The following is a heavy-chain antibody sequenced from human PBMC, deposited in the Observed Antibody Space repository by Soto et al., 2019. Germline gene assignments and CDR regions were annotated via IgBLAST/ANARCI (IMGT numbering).Heavy chain of an antibody. Sequence: LSLTCAASGFTFSSYGMHWVRQAPGKGLEWVAVIWYDGSNKYYADSVKGRFTISRDNSKNTLYLQMNSLRAEDTAVYYCATYARVDYYYYGMDVWGQGTTVTVSS. D-gene: IGHD4-17*01. CDR3: ATYARVDYYYYGMDV. V-gene: IGHV3-33*01. CDR1: GFTFSSYG. CDR2: IWYDGSNK. J-gene: IGHJ6*02.